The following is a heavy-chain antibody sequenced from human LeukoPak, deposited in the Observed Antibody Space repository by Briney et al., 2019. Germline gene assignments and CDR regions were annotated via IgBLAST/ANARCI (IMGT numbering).Heavy chain of an antibody. CDR1: GGSISSYY. Sequence: SETLSLTCTVSGGSISSYYWNWIRQPAGKGLEWIGRIHTSGSTNYNPSLKSRVTISVDTSKNQFSLKLSSVTAADTAVYYCATPRYYYGSGSYVHTVDYWGQGTLVTVSS. J-gene: IGHJ4*02. CDR2: IHTSGST. D-gene: IGHD3-10*01. V-gene: IGHV4-4*07. CDR3: ATPRYYYGSGSYVHTVDY.